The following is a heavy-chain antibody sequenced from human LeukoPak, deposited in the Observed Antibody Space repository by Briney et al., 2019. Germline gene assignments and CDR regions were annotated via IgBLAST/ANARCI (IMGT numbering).Heavy chain of an antibody. CDR1: GFPFSTFW. J-gene: IGHJ4*02. Sequence: GGSLRLSCAVSGFPFSTFWMSWVRQAPGKGLEWVANIKQDGSEKYYVDSVKGRFTISRDNAKNSLYLQMNSLRAEDTAVYYCARDKIVGATYFDYWGQGTLVTVSS. D-gene: IGHD1-26*01. CDR2: IKQDGSEK. CDR3: ARDKIVGATYFDY. V-gene: IGHV3-7*01.